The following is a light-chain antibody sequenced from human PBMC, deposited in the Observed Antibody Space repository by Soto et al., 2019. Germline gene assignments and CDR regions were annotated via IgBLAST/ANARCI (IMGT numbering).Light chain of an antibody. J-gene: IGLJ2*01. CDR2: EVS. CDR3: SSYTSSSTRV. CDR1: SSDVGSYNY. V-gene: IGLV2-14*01. Sequence: QSALTQPASVSGSPGQSITISCTGTSSDVGSYNYVSWYQQHPGKAPKLTIYEVSNRPSGVSNRFSGSKSGNTASLTISGLQAEDEADYYCSSYTSSSTRVFGGGTKLT.